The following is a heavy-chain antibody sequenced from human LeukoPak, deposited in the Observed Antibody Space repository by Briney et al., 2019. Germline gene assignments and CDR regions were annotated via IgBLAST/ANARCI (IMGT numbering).Heavy chain of an antibody. CDR3: ARERGYSYGYSDY. D-gene: IGHD5-18*01. V-gene: IGHV3-21*01. J-gene: IGHJ4*02. Sequence: GGSLRLSCAASAFTFSGYGMNWVRQAPGKGLEWVSSISSTSSSTYYADSVKGRFTISRDNARNSLYLQMNSLRAEDTAVYYCARERGYSYGYSDYWGQGTLVTVSS. CDR2: ISSTSSST. CDR1: AFTFSGYG.